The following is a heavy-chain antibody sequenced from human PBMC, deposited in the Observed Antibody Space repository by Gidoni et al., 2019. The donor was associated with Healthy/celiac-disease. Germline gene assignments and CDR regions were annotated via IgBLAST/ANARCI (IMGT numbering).Heavy chain of an antibody. CDR2: IYYSGST. D-gene: IGHD5-18*01. CDR3: ARRGGYSYFDY. J-gene: IGHJ4*02. V-gene: IGHV4-39*01. CDR1: GGSISSSSYY. Sequence: QLQLQESGPGLVKPSATLSLTCTVSGGSISSSSYYWGWIRQPPGKGLEWIGSIYYSGSTYYNPSLKSRVTISVDTSKNQFSLKLSSVTAADTAVYYCARRGGYSYFDYWGQGTLVTVSS.